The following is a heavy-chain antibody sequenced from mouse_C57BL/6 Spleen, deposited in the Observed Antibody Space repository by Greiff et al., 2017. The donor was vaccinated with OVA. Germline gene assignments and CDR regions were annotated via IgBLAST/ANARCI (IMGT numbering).Heavy chain of an antibody. J-gene: IGHJ1*03. V-gene: IGHV1-61*01. Sequence: QVQLQQPGAELVRPGSSVKLSCKASGYTFTSYWMDWVKQRPGQGLEWIGNIYPSDSETHYNQKFKDKATLTVDKSSSTAYMQLSSLTSEDSAVXICAKEESSKTCIAVWGTGTPGTVS. CDR1: GYTFTSYW. D-gene: IGHD2-10*02. CDR2: IYPSDSET. CDR3: AKEESSKTCIAV.